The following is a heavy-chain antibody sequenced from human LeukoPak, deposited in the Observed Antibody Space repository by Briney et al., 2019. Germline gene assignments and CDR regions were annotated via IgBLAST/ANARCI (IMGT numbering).Heavy chain of an antibody. Sequence: GGSLRLSCAASGFTFSSYWMHWVRQAPGKGLVWVSRINSDGSSTSYADSVKGRFTISRDNAKNTLYLQMNSLRAEDTAVYYCAKDRRGIAAAGNFDYWGQGTLVTVSS. CDR1: GFTFSSYW. CDR3: AKDRRGIAAAGNFDY. J-gene: IGHJ4*02. CDR2: INSDGSST. D-gene: IGHD6-13*01. V-gene: IGHV3-74*01.